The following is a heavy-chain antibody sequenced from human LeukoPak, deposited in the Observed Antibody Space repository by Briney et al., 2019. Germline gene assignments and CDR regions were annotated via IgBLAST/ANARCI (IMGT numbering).Heavy chain of an antibody. V-gene: IGHV1-2*02. CDR2: INPNSGGT. Sequence: ASVKVSCKASGYTFTGYYMHWVRQGPGQGLEWMGWINPNSGGTNYAQKFQGRVTMTRDTSISTAYMELSRLKSDDTAVYYCARGVPAARSPYYYYYYMDVWGKGTTATVSS. D-gene: IGHD2-2*01. CDR3: ARGVPAARSPYYYYYYMDV. CDR1: GYTFTGYY. J-gene: IGHJ6*03.